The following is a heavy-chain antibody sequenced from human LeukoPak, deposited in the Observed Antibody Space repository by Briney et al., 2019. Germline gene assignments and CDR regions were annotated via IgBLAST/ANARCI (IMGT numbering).Heavy chain of an antibody. CDR1: GGSTRYYY. CDR2: IYYNGST. CDR3: ARKGGLFGY. Sequence: SETLSLTCTVSGGSTRYYYWSWIRQSPGKGLEWIGYIYYNGSTNYNPSLKSRVTISVDMSKNQFSLKMSSVTAADTAVYYCARKGGLFGYWGQGRLVTVSS. J-gene: IGHJ4*02. D-gene: IGHD2-15*01. V-gene: IGHV4-59*01.